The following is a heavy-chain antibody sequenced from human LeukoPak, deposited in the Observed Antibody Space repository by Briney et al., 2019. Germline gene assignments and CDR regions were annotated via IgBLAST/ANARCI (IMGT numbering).Heavy chain of an antibody. J-gene: IGHJ4*02. D-gene: IGHD3-22*01. V-gene: IGHV1-18*01. CDR2: ISAYNGNT. Sequence: ASVKVSCKASGYTFTSYGISWVRQAPGQGLEWMGWISAYNGNTNYAQKLQGRVTMTTDTSTSTAYMELRSLSSDDTAVYYCARGYYDSSVPPKFDYWGQGTLVTVSS. CDR1: GYTFTSYG. CDR3: ARGYYDSSVPPKFDY.